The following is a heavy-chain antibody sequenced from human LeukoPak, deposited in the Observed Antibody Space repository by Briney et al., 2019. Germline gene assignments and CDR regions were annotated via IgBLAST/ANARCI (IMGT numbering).Heavy chain of an antibody. J-gene: IGHJ4*02. V-gene: IGHV4-34*01. D-gene: IGHD3-9*01. CDR1: GGSITGYY. CDR3: ARGNILTGYCFDF. Sequence: SETLSLTCAVYGGSITGYYWSWIRQTPGRGLEWVGEIHYTGATTYNPAFKSRPTISDDTYKNQFFLRLSFVAAADTAVYYCARGNILTGYCFDFWGQGALVTVSS. CDR2: IHYTGAT.